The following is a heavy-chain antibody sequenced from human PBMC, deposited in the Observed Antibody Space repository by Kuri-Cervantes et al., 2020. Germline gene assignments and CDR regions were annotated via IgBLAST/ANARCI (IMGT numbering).Heavy chain of an antibody. CDR3: ARDNGYFDY. CDR2: ISYDGSNK. CDR1: GFTFSSYA. D-gene: IGHD2-8*01. J-gene: IGHJ4*02. Sequence: GESLKISCAASGFTFSSYAMSWVRQAPGKGLEWVAVISYDGSNKYYADSVKGRFTISRDNSKNTLYLQMNSLRAEDTAVYDCARDNGYFDYWGQGSLVTVSS. V-gene: IGHV3-30-3*01.